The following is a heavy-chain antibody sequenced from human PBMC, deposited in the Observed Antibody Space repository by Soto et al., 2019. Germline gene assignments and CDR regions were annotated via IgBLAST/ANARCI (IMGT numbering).Heavy chain of an antibody. J-gene: IGHJ4*02. CDR3: ARFQSGSTLFEY. Sequence: GSLRLSCAPSGFSLSSYSMDWVRQAPGKGLEWVSSISSSSSYIYYADSVKGRFTISRDNAKNSLYLQMNSLRAEDTAVYYCARFQSGSTLFEYWGQGTLVTVSS. CDR2: ISSSSSYI. D-gene: IGHD3-10*01. CDR1: GFSLSSYS. V-gene: IGHV3-21*01.